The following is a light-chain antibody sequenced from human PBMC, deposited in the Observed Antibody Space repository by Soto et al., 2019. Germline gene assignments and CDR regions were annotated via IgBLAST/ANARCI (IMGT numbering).Light chain of an antibody. V-gene: IGKV1-5*02. CDR2: DAS. J-gene: IGKJ1*01. CDR1: QSIGSW. Sequence: EIQMTKYPSTLSASVGDRVIIVCRASQSIGSWLAWYQQKPGKAPKLLIYDASSLESGVPSRFSGSGSGTEFTLTISSLQPDDFATYYCQQYNRLWTFGQGTKVDI. CDR3: QQYNRLWT.